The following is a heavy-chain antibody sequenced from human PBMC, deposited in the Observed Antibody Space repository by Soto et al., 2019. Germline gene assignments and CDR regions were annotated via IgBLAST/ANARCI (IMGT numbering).Heavy chain of an antibody. CDR2: IIPVFGTA. CDR3: ARGDATKIIVTTYYGMDV. D-gene: IGHD4-17*01. J-gene: IGHJ6*02. Sequence: QVQLVQSGAEVKKPGSSVKVSCKASGGTFSNYGVSWVRQAPGQGLEWLGGIIPVFGTANYAHKFQGRLTITADESTSTVYMDVSSLRSEDTAVYYCARGDATKIIVTTYYGMDVWGQGTTVTVSS. V-gene: IGHV1-69*12. CDR1: GGTFSNYG.